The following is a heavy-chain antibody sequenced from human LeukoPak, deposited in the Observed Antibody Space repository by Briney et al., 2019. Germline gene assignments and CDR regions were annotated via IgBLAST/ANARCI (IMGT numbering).Heavy chain of an antibody. CDR2: INPSGGST. J-gene: IGHJ4*02. CDR1: GYTFTNYY. V-gene: IGHV1-46*01. D-gene: IGHD2-21*02. Sequence: ASVKVSCKASGYTFTNYYIHWVRQAPGQGLEWMGIINPSGGSTNYAQKFQGRVTMTRDTSTSTVYMELSSLRSEDTAVYYCARDNCGGDCYPFDYWGQGTLVTVSS. CDR3: ARDNCGGDCYPFDY.